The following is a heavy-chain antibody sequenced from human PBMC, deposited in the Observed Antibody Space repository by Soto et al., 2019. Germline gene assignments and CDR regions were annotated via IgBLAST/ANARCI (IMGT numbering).Heavy chain of an antibody. CDR2: INPSATDT. CDR3: ARGPLLWQKLVLELPY. V-gene: IGHV1-46*01. CDR1: GDSLTTYY. J-gene: IGHJ4*02. D-gene: IGHD6-13*01. Sequence: QVQLVQSGAEVKKPAASVRVSCKASGDSLTTYYVHWVRQAPGQGLEWLGMINPSATDTTYAQKFLGRVAMNSDSSTDTLYMELSSLRFEDTAMYYCARGPLLWQKLVLELPYLGQGALVTVSS.